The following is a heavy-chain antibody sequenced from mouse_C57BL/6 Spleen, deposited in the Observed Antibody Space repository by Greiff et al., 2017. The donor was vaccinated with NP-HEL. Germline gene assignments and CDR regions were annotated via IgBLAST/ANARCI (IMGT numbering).Heavy chain of an antibody. J-gene: IGHJ3*01. CDR3: TPYSNSFAY. CDR2: IDPETGGT. Sequence: VQLQQSGAELVRPGASVTPSCKASGYTFTDYEMHWVKQTPVHGLEWIGAIDPETGGTSYNQKFKGKAILTADPSSSTAYMELRSLTSEDSAVYYCTPYSNSFAYWGQGTLVTVSA. CDR1: GYTFTDYE. V-gene: IGHV1-15*01. D-gene: IGHD2-5*01.